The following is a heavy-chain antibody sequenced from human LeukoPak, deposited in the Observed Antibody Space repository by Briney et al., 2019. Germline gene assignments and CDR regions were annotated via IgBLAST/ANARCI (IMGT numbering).Heavy chain of an antibody. Sequence: GGSLRHSCAASRVTFSSYSMNWVRQAPGKGLEWVSSISSSSSYIHYADSVKGRFTISRDNAKNSLYLQMNSLRAEDTAVYYCARGLSGSRDWFDPWGQGTLVTVSS. CDR3: ARGLSGSRDWFDP. J-gene: IGHJ5*02. D-gene: IGHD3-10*01. CDR2: ISSSSSYI. CDR1: RVTFSSYS. V-gene: IGHV3-21*01.